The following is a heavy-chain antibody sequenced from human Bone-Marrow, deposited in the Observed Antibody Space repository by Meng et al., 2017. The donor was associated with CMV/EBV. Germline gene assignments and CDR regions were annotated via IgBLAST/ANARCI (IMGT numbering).Heavy chain of an antibody. CDR1: GGSINSYY. Sequence: GSLRLSCTVSGGSINSYYWSWIRQPPGKGLEWIGYIYYSGSTNYNPSLESRVTISIDTSKNQFSLKLTSVTAADTAVYYCARGGYSSSSVGTAWGQGTLVTVSS. CDR2: IYYSGST. J-gene: IGHJ4*02. V-gene: IGHV4-59*01. CDR3: ARGGYSSSSVGTA. D-gene: IGHD6-6*01.